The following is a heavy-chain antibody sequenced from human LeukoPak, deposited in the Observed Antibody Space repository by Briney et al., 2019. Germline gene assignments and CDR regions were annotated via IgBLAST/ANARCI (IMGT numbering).Heavy chain of an antibody. CDR3: AKDSRLGYYYGSGSSDY. J-gene: IGHJ4*02. V-gene: IGHV3-23*01. CDR2: ISGSGGST. D-gene: IGHD3-10*01. Sequence: PGGSLRLSCAASGFTFSSYAMSWVRQAPGKGLEWVSAISGSGGSTYYADSVKGRFTISRDNSKNTLYLQMNSLRAEDTAVYYCAKDSRLGYYYGSGSSDYWGQGTLVTVSS. CDR1: GFTFSSYA.